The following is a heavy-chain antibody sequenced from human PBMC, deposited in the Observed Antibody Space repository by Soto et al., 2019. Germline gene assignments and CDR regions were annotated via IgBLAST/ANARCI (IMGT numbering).Heavy chain of an antibody. CDR1: GGSFSGYY. CDR2: INHSGST. CDR3: ARVREMATVIDY. J-gene: IGHJ4*02. D-gene: IGHD4-4*01. Sequence: PSETLSLTCAVYGGSFSGYYWSWIRQPPGKGLEWIGEINHSGSTNYNPSLKSRVTISVDTSKNQFSLKLSSVTAADTAVYYCARVREMATVIDYWGQGTLVTVSS. V-gene: IGHV4-34*01.